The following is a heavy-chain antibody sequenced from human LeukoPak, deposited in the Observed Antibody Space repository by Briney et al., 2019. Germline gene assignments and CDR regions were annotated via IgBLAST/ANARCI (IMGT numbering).Heavy chain of an antibody. Sequence: GGSLRLSCAASGFTFSSYSMNWVRQAPGKGLEWVSVIYSGGSTYYADSVKGRFTISRDNSKNTLYLQMNSLRAEDTAVYYCARVSGSGSYYGDYWGQGTLVTVSS. D-gene: IGHD3-10*01. CDR1: GFTFSSYS. V-gene: IGHV3-66*01. CDR2: IYSGGST. CDR3: ARVSGSGSYYGDY. J-gene: IGHJ4*02.